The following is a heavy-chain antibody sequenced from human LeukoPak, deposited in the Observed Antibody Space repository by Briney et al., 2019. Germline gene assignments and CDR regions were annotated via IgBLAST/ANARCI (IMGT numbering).Heavy chain of an antibody. V-gene: IGHV1-2*02. CDR3: ARGPWQQPPPADL. Sequence: GASVKVSCKASGYTFTDYYILWMRQAPGQRLEWMGWINPNSGGTHFAQKFQGRVTMTSDTSISTAYMELISLTSDGTAVYFCARGPWQQPPPADLWGQGTLVTVSS. D-gene: IGHD6-13*01. J-gene: IGHJ5*02. CDR2: INPNSGGT. CDR1: GYTFTDYY.